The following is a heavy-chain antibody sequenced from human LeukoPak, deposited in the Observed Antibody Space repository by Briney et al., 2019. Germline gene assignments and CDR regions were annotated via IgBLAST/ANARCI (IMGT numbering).Heavy chain of an antibody. Sequence: GASVKVSCKASGGTFSSYAISWVRQAPGQGLEWMGGIIPILGTANYAQKFQGRVTITTDESTSTAYMELSSLRSEDTAVYYCARGRRFLERNYYYYTDVWGKGTTVTVSS. CDR1: GGTFSSYA. J-gene: IGHJ6*03. D-gene: IGHD3-3*01. V-gene: IGHV1-69*05. CDR2: IIPILGTA. CDR3: ARGRRFLERNYYYYTDV.